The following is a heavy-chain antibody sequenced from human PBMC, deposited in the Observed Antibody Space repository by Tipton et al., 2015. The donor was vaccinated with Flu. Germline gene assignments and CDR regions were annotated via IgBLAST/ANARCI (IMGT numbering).Heavy chain of an antibody. J-gene: IGHJ4*02. CDR1: GYTFTGYH. V-gene: IGHV1-46*01. D-gene: IGHD3-16*01. CDR3: ARDLALDS. Sequence: QVQLVQSGAEVKKPGASVKVSCKASGYTFTGYHMHWVRQAPGRGLEWMGILNPSGGSTTYAQVFQGRVTMTRDTSTKTVYMELSSLRSEDTAIYYCARDLALDSWGQGTLVIVSS. CDR2: LNPSGGST.